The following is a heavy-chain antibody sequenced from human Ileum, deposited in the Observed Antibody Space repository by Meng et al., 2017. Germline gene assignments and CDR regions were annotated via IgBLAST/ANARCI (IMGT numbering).Heavy chain of an antibody. CDR2: ITYTGNS. CDR1: GCSVTSSSYD. Sequence: QLQLQEPGPGLVNPPEPLSLPCLVPGCSVTSSSYDWGWIRQPPGKGLEWIGGITYTGNSYTTPSLKTRLTTSLDTSKNQFSLRLNSLTAADTAVYYCAGQPTSSGAGYSWFDPWGQGILVTVSS. CDR3: AGQPTSSGAGYSWFDP. J-gene: IGHJ5*02. V-gene: IGHV4-39*01. D-gene: IGHD2-2*01.